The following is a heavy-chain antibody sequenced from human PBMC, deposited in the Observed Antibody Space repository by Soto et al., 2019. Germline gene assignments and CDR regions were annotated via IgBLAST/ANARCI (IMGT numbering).Heavy chain of an antibody. CDR1: GGSVSSGSYY. J-gene: IGHJ6*02. CDR3: ARMRTTVTTRVNGMDV. CDR2: IYYSGST. V-gene: IGHV4-61*01. Sequence: SETLSLTCTVSGGSVSSGSYYWSWIRQPPGKGLEWIGYIYYSGSTNYNPSLKSRVTISVDTSKNQFSLKLSSVTAADTAVYYCARMRTTVTTRVNGMDVWGQGTTVTV. D-gene: IGHD4-17*01.